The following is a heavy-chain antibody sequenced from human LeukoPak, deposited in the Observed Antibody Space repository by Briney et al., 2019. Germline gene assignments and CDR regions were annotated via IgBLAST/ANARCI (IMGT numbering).Heavy chain of an antibody. Sequence: GGSLRLSCAASGFSFSSHGMHWVRQAPGKGLEWVAVISHDGNTKYYADSVKGRFTISRDNAKNTLYLQMNGLRVEDTAVYYCVVWGEDRSGHRFDFWGQGTLVTVSS. CDR2: ISHDGNTK. J-gene: IGHJ4*02. CDR1: GFSFSSHG. CDR3: VVWGEDRSGHRFDF. V-gene: IGHV3-30*03. D-gene: IGHD3-22*01.